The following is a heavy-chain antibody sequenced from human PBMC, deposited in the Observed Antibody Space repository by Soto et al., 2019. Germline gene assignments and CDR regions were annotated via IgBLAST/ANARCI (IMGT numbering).Heavy chain of an antibody. J-gene: IGHJ2*01. V-gene: IGHV4-34*01. CDR1: GGSFSGYY. D-gene: IGHD3-9*01. CDR3: ARESHDILTGPPWVWYFDI. CDR2: INDRGSI. Sequence: QVQLQQWGAGPLRPFETLSLTCGVSGGSFSGYYWAWIRQSPGKGLEWIGEINDRGSINYNPSLKSRVSISVDTSKNHYSLNLRSVTAADTAVYYCARESHDILTGPPWVWYFDIWGRGTLVTVSS.